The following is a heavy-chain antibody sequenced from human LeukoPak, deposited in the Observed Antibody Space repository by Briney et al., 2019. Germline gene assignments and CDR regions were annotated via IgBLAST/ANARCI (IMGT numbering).Heavy chain of an antibody. D-gene: IGHD1-14*01. CDR1: GGSISSGGYY. J-gene: IGHJ2*01. CDR2: IYDSGST. Sequence: SETLSLTCTVSGGSISSGGYYWSWIRQHPGKGLEWIGYIYDSGSTYYKPSLRSRVTISGDTSKNQFSLKLSSVSDADTAVYYCARYGTGWYFDLWGRGTLVTVSS. CDR3: ARYGTGWYFDL. V-gene: IGHV4-31*03.